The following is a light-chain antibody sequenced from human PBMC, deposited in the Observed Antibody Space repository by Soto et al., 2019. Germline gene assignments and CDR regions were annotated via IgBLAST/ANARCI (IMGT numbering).Light chain of an antibody. CDR2: GAS. J-gene: IGKJ1*01. Sequence: EMGLTTSPGTLSLSAGVRALLSSRAFQSVSSSYLAWYRQKPGQAPSLLIYGASSRATGIPDRFRGSVSGTDFTLTISKLQAEWSAVYYCQQYENWPPPTVGEGTKVDIK. CDR3: QQYENWPPPT. CDR1: QSVSSSY. V-gene: IGKV3-20*01.